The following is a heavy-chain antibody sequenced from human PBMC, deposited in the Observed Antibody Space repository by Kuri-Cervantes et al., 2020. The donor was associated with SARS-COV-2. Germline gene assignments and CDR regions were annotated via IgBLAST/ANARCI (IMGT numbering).Heavy chain of an antibody. V-gene: IGHV4-39*07. CDR3: ARGDERRTTRTFDY. J-gene: IGHJ4*02. D-gene: IGHD1-1*01. Sequence: GSLRLSCTVSGGSISSSSYYWGWIRQPPGKGLEWIGSIYYSGSTYYNPSLKSRVTISVDTSKNQFSLKLSSVTAADTAVYYCARGDERRTTRTFDYWGQGTLVTVSS. CDR2: IYYSGST. CDR1: GGSISSSSYY.